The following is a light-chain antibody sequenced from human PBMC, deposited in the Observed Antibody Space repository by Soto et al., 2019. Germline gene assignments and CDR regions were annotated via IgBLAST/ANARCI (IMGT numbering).Light chain of an antibody. V-gene: IGLV2-14*01. CDR3: SSYTSSITYV. CDR1: SSDVGGYNY. J-gene: IGLJ1*01. Sequence: QSVLTQPASVSGSPGRPITISCTGTSSDVGGYNYVSWYQQHPGKAPKLMIYEVTNRPSGVSNRFSGSKSGNTASLTISGLQADDEADYYCSSYTSSITYVFGTGTKLTVL. CDR2: EVT.